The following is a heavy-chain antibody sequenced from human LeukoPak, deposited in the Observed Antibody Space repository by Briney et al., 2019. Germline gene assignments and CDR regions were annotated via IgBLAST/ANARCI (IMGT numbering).Heavy chain of an antibody. V-gene: IGHV4-34*01. CDR2: INHSGST. J-gene: IGHJ4*02. CDR3: ARHRRFRYSSSGVAGFDY. Sequence: PSETLSLTCAVYGGSFSGYYWSWIRQPPGKGLEWIGEINHSGSTNYNPSLKSRVTISVDTSKNQFSLKLSSVTAADTAVYYCARHRRFRYSSSGVAGFDYWGQGTLVTVSS. CDR1: GGSFSGYY. D-gene: IGHD6-13*01.